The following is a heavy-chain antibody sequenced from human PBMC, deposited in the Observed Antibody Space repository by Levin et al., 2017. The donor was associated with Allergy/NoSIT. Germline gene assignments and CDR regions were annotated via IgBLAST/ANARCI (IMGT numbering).Heavy chain of an antibody. CDR1: GFSLSTSGVS. Sequence: SGPTLVKPTQTLTLTCSCSGFSLSTSGVSVGWIRQSPGRALEWLAFIYWNDDKRYSPSLKNRLTITRDTVQNQVVLTMTNMDPADTSTYYCAHGSGVLLGFGELFRYWGQGTLVTVSS. V-gene: IGHV2-5*01. D-gene: IGHD3-10*01. CDR2: IYWNDDK. J-gene: IGHJ4*02. CDR3: AHGSGVLLGFGELFRY.